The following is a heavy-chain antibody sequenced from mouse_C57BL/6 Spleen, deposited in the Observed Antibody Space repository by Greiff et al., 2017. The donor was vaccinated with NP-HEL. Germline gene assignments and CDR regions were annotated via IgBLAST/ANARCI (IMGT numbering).Heavy chain of an antibody. D-gene: IGHD2-4*01. Sequence: EVQLQQSGPELVKPGASVKISCKASGYSFTGYYMNWVKQSPEKSLEWIGEINPSTGGTTYNQKFKAKATLTVDKSSSTAYMQLKSLTSEDSAVYYCARDLPSYYDYDYYFDYWGQGTTLTVSS. CDR3: ARDLPSYYDYDYYFDY. J-gene: IGHJ2*01. CDR2: INPSTGGT. CDR1: GYSFTGYY. V-gene: IGHV1-42*01.